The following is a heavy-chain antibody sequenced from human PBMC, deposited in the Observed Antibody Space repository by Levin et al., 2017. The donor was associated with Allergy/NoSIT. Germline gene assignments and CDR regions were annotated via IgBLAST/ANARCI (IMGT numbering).Heavy chain of an antibody. Sequence: GGSLRLSCAGSGFTFRNYAMSWVRQAPGKGLEWVSTISGSGGSTYYADSVKGRFTISRDNSKNTLYLQMNSLRAEDTAVYYCAKDPKPNKAVPGTVSYYFDYWGQGTLVTVSS. J-gene: IGHJ4*02. D-gene: IGHD6-19*01. CDR1: GFTFRNYA. V-gene: IGHV3-23*01. CDR3: AKDPKPNKAVPGTVSYYFDY. CDR2: ISGSGGST.